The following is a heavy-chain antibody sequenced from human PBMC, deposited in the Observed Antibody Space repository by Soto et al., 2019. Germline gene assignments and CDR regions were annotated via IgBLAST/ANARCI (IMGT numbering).Heavy chain of an antibody. CDR2: ISSSSSYI. D-gene: IGHD2-8*02. V-gene: IGHV3-21*01. Sequence: LSLTCAASGFTFSSYSMNWVRQAPGKGLEWVSSISSSSSYIYYADSVKGRFTISRDNAKNSLYLQMNSLRAEDTAVYYCARDSSGGYFDYWGQGTLVTVSS. J-gene: IGHJ4*02. CDR1: GFTFSSYS. CDR3: ARDSSGGYFDY.